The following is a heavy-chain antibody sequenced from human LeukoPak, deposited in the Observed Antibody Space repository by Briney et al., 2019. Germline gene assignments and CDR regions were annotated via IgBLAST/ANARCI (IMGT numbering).Heavy chain of an antibody. J-gene: IGHJ3*02. CDR3: AIITGTTADAFDI. D-gene: IGHD1-20*01. Sequence: AGGSLRLSCAASGFTFSNAWMSWVRQAPGKGLEWVSYISSSSGTIYYADSVKGRFTISRDNAKNSLYLQMNSLRAEDTAVYYCAIITGTTADAFDIWGQGTMVTVSS. CDR2: ISSSSGTI. V-gene: IGHV3-48*01. CDR1: GFTFSNAW.